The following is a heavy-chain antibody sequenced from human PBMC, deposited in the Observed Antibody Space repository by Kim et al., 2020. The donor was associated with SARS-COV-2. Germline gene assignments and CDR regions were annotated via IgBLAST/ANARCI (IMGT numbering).Heavy chain of an antibody. V-gene: IGHV4-31*03. CDR1: GGSISSGGYY. D-gene: IGHD3-22*01. CDR3: ARDSNRDSSGYYYGDD. J-gene: IGHJ4*02. Sequence: SETLSLTCTVSGGSISSGGYYWSWIRQHPGKGLEWIGYIYYSGSTYYNPSLKSRVTISVDTSKNQFSLKLSSVTAADTAVYYCARDSNRDSSGYYYGDDWGQGTLVTVSS. CDR2: IYYSGST.